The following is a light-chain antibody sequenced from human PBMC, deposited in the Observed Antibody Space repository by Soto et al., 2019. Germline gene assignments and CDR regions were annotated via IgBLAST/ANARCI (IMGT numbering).Light chain of an antibody. CDR1: QSISSW. CDR3: QQYNSYSPVT. V-gene: IGKV1-5*03. J-gene: IGKJ4*01. Sequence: DIQMTQSPSTLSASVGDRVTITCRASQSISSWLAWYQQKPGKAPNLLIYKASSLESGVPSRFSGSGSGTEFNLTISSLQPDDFATYYCQQYNSYSPVTFGGGTKVEIK. CDR2: KAS.